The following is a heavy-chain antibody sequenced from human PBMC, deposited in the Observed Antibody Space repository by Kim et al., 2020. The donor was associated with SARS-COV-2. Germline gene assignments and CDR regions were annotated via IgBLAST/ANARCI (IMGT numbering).Heavy chain of an antibody. D-gene: IGHD3-9*01. J-gene: IGHJ4*02. CDR1: GFTFSSYA. CDR2: ISYDGSNK. Sequence: GGSLRLSCAASGFTFSSYAMHWVRQAPGKGLEWVAVISYDGSNKYYADSVKGRFTISRDNSKNTLYLQMNSLRAEDTAVYYCASPPLRYFDWLLYLDYWGQGTLVTVSS. V-gene: IGHV3-30*04. CDR3: ASPPLRYFDWLLYLDY.